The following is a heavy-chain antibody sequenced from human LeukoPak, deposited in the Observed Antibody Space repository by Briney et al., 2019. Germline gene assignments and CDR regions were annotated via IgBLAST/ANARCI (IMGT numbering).Heavy chain of an antibody. V-gene: IGHV4-59*01. D-gene: IGHD3-10*01. CDR3: ARYLSSGLDY. CDR1: GGSMNGYY. Sequence: SETLSLTYTVSGGSMNGYYWSWIRQTPGKGLEWIAYVYYSGTTSYNPSLKSRVTTSVDTSKNQFSLKLSSVTAADTAVYYCARYLSSGLDYWGQGTFVTVSS. CDR2: VYYSGTT. J-gene: IGHJ4*02.